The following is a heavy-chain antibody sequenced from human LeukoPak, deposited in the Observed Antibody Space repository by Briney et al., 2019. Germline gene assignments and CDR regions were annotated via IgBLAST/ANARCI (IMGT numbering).Heavy chain of an antibody. CDR2: IYYSGNT. D-gene: IGHD2-2*01. V-gene: IGHV4-59*01. J-gene: IGHJ4*02. Sequence: SETLSLTCTVSGGSISPYSWSWIRQPPGKGLEWIGYIYYSGNTNYNPSLKSRVTISVDTSKNQFSLRLSSVTAADTAVYYCARARGYCSSTSFSLDFGYWGQGTLVTVSS. CDR3: ARARGYCSSTSFSLDFGY. CDR1: GGSISPYS.